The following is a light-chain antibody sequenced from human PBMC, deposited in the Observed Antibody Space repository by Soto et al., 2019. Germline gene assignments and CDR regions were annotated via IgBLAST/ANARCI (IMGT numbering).Light chain of an antibody. CDR2: DAS. J-gene: IGKJ1*01. V-gene: IGKV1-5*01. CDR3: QQYSDYWT. Sequence: DIQITQSPSTLSASVGDRVTITCRASQSISSWLAWYQQKPGKAPKLLIYDASSLESGVPSRFSGSGSGTEFTLTISSLQPEDFATYYCQQYSDYWTFGQGTKVDIK. CDR1: QSISSW.